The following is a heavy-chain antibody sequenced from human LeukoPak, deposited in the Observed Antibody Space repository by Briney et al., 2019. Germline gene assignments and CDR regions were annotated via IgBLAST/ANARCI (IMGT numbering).Heavy chain of an antibody. J-gene: IGHJ4*02. CDR2: INYWGHT. V-gene: IGHV4-39*02. CDR1: GGSISGSNYH. D-gene: IGHD5-18*01. Sequence: SETLSLTCTVSGGSISGSNYHWGWIRPPPGKGLEWIGSINYWGHTYYNPSLESRVTISVDTSKNHFSPKVSSVTAADTALYYCAPTYSYTGGGYDYWGQGTLVTVSS. CDR3: APTYSYTGGGYDY.